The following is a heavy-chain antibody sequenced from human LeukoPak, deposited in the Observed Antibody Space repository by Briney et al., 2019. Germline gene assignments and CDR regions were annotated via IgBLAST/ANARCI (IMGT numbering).Heavy chain of an antibody. CDR2: INSDGSEG. Sequence: GGSLGLSCAVSGFTFSGFWMSWSRQAPGKGLEWVASINSDGSEGYYADVVKGRFTISRDNAKNSLYLQINSLRAEDTAVYYCARSSYSSSSSVWGQGAMVTVSS. V-gene: IGHV3-7*03. D-gene: IGHD6-6*01. CDR1: GFTFSGFW. J-gene: IGHJ3*01. CDR3: ARSSYSSSSSV.